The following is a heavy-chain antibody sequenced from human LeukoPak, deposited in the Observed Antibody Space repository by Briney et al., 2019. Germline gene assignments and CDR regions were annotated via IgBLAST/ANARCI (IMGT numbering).Heavy chain of an antibody. Sequence: GGSLRLSGAASGSTFSSHSMNWVRQAPGKGLEWVSVITSSSDYIYYADSLKGRFTVSRDNAKNSLYLQLNSQRAEDTAVYYCVRESVYYDSSAYYNVLDYWGQGTLVTVSS. V-gene: IGHV3-21*01. CDR2: ITSSSDYI. J-gene: IGHJ4*02. CDR3: VRESVYYDSSAYYNVLDY. CDR1: GSTFSSHS. D-gene: IGHD3-22*01.